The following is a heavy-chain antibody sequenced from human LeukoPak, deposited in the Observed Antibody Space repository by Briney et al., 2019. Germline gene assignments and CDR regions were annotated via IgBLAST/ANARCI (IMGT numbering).Heavy chain of an antibody. CDR1: GFTFSSYA. CDR3: ARAERWLHTFDS. D-gene: IGHD4-23*01. J-gene: IGHJ4*02. Sequence: GSLRLSCAASGFTFSSYAMHWVRQAPGKGLEWVAVISYDGSNKYYADSVKGRFSISRDNSRNTLYVQMNSLRAEDTAVYYCARAERWLHTFDSWGQGTLVTVSS. V-gene: IGHV3-30*04. CDR2: ISYDGSNK.